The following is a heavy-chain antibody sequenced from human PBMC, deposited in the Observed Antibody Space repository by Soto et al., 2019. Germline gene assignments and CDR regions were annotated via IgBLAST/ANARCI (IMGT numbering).Heavy chain of an antibody. Sequence: ETLSLTCTVSGGSISSYYWSWIRQPPGKGLEWIGEINYRGSSYYNPSLESRISMAVDTSKNQFSLKLRSVTAADTAVYFCVRGQPHRITIFEVVIRSYDYGMDVWGQGTTVTVSS. D-gene: IGHD3-3*02. CDR3: VRGQPHRITIFEVVIRSYDYGMDV. V-gene: IGHV4-59*04. CDR2: INYRGSS. CDR1: GGSISSYY. J-gene: IGHJ6*02.